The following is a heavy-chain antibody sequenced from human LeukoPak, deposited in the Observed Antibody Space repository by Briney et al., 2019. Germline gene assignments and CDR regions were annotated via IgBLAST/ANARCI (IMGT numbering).Heavy chain of an antibody. Sequence: ASVKVSCKASGYTFTSYDISWVRQATGQGLEWMGWMNPNSGNTGYAQKFQGRVTMTRNTSISTAYMELSSLRSEDTAVYYCASSLGCSSTSCYLDAFDIWGQGTMVTVSS. CDR2: MNPNSGNT. CDR3: ASSLGCSSTSCYLDAFDI. J-gene: IGHJ3*02. D-gene: IGHD2-2*01. V-gene: IGHV1-8*01. CDR1: GYTFTSYD.